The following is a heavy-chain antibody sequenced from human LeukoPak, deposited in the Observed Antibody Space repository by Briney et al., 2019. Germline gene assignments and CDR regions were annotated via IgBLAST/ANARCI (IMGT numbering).Heavy chain of an antibody. V-gene: IGHV3-30*02. Sequence: GGSLRLSCAASGFTFSSYGMHWVRQAPGKGLEWVAFIRYDGSNKYYADSVKGRFTISRDNSKNTLYLQMNSLRAEDTAVYYCARGRVFGGANPRFDPWGQGTLVAVSS. CDR3: ARGRVFGGANPRFDP. CDR2: IRYDGSNK. CDR1: GFTFSSYG. J-gene: IGHJ5*02. D-gene: IGHD3-16*01.